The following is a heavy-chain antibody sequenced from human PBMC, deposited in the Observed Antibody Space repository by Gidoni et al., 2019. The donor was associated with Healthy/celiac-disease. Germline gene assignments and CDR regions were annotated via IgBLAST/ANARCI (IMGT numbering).Heavy chain of an antibody. CDR3: ARALPGLRYDY. CDR1: GFTFSSYA. CDR2: ISYDGSNK. Sequence: QVQLVESGGGVVQPGRSLRLSCAASGFTFSSYAMHWVRQAPGKGLEWGAVISYDGSNKYYADAVKGRFTISRDNSKNTLYLQMNSLRAEDTAVYYCARALPGLRYDYWGQGTLVTVSS. V-gene: IGHV3-30*04. D-gene: IGHD1-26*01. J-gene: IGHJ4*02.